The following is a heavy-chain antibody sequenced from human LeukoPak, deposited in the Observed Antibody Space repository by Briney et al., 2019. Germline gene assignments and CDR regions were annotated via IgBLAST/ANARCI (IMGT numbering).Heavy chain of an antibody. D-gene: IGHD5-24*01. CDR3: ATLEMPTIDFDY. J-gene: IGHJ4*02. CDR2: IYPGDSNT. Sequence: GESLKISCKCSGYSFTSYWIGWVRQMPEKGLEWMGIIYPGDSNTRYSPSFQGQVTISADKSISTAYLQWSSLEASDTAMYYCATLEMPTIDFDYWGQGTLVTVSS. V-gene: IGHV5-51*01. CDR1: GYSFTSYW.